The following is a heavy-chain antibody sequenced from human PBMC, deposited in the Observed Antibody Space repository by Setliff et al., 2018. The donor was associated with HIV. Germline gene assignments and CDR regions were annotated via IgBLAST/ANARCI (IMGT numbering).Heavy chain of an antibody. J-gene: IGHJ1*01. D-gene: IGHD1-26*01. Sequence: SETLSLTCTVSGGSISSGSYYWSWIRQPAGKGLEWIGHIYTSGRTNYNPSLKSRVTISVDTSKNQFSLRLSSVTAADTAVYYCARESGSYPYRVLQHWGQGTLVTVSS. V-gene: IGHV4-61*09. CDR2: IYTSGRT. CDR3: ARESGSYPYRVLQH. CDR1: GGSISSGSYY.